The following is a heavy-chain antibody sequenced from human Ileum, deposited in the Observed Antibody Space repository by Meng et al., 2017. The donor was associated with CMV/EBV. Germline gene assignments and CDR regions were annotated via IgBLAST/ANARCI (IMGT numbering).Heavy chain of an antibody. J-gene: IGHJ4*02. V-gene: IGHV3-11*04. CDR2: IDSSGSNM. Sequence: SGFSISDYYMSWIRQAPGKGLEWVSYIDSSGSNMYYADSVKGRFTISRDNAKNSMYLQMNSLRAEDMAVYYCARDRDILTGPFYFYLWGQGTLVTVSS. CDR1: GFSISDYY. CDR3: ARDRDILTGPFYFYL. D-gene: IGHD3-9*01.